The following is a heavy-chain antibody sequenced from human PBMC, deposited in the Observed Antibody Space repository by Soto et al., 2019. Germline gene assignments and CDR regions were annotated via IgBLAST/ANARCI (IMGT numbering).Heavy chain of an antibody. CDR2: IYHSGST. J-gene: IGHJ4*02. CDR1: GGSISSSNW. V-gene: IGHV4-4*02. CDR3: AADLYYYGSGSYLDY. D-gene: IGHD3-10*01. Sequence: SETLSLTCAVSGGSISSSNWWSWVRQPPGKGLEWIGEIYHSGSTNYNPSLKSRVTISVDKSKNQFSLKLSSVTAADTAVYYCAADLYYYGSGSYLDYRGQGTLVTVSS.